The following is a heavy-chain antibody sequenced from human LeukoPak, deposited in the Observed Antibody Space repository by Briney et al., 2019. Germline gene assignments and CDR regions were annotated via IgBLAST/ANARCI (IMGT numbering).Heavy chain of an antibody. CDR2: IYYSGST. J-gene: IGHJ4*02. Sequence: PSETLSLTCTVSGGSISSYYRSWIRQPPGKGLEWIGYIYYSGSTNYNPSLKSRVTISVDTSKNQFSLKLSSVTAADTAVYYCARELATMLYYFDYWGQGTLVTVSS. D-gene: IGHD5-24*01. CDR1: GGSISSYY. V-gene: IGHV4-59*12. CDR3: ARELATMLYYFDY.